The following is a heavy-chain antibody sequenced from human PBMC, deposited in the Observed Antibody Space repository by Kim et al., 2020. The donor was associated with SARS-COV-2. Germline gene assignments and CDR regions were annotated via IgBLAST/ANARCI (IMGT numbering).Heavy chain of an antibody. V-gene: IGHV4-31*03. Sequence: SETLSLTCRVSGDSITSGGYYWGWIRQHPGKGLEWIGHIYYSGNAYHNPSLKSRVSMSADTSKNEFSLRLESINVADTAVYFCARVRGKIPLFEDWGQGILVTVSA. J-gene: IGHJ4*02. CDR1: GDSITSGGYY. CDR3: ARVRGKIPLFED. CDR2: IYYSGNA. D-gene: IGHD2-15*01.